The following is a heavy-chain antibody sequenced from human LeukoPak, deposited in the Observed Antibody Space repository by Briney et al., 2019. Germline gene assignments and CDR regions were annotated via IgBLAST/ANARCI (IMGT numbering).Heavy chain of an antibody. D-gene: IGHD1-26*01. Sequence: GESLNISGKCSGYSFTSYWIGGVRQIPGKGLEGTGIINPGDYDTRYSPSFQGQVTSAADKSISTAYLQWSGLKASDTAMYYCAKFLVGAIFWGQGTLVTVSS. V-gene: IGHV5-51*01. CDR3: AKFLVGAIF. CDR1: GYSFTSYW. J-gene: IGHJ4*02. CDR2: INPGDYDT.